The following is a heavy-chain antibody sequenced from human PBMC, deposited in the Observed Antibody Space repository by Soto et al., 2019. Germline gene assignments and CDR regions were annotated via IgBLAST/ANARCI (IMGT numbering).Heavy chain of an antibody. CDR1: GGSISSGGYY. CDR3: AREEGGGYDHRWFDP. J-gene: IGHJ5*02. D-gene: IGHD5-12*01. CDR2: IYYSGST. Sequence: SETLSLTCTVSGGSISSGGYYWSWIRQHPGKGLEWIGYIYYSGSTYYNPSLKSRVTISVDTSKNQFSLKLSSVTAADTAVYYCAREEGGGYDHRWFDPWGQGTQVTVSS. V-gene: IGHV4-31*03.